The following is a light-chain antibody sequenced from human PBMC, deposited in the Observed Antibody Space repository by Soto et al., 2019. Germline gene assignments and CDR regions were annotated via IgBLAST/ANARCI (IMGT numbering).Light chain of an antibody. CDR3: LLSYSGAPV. CDR2: DKS. Sequence: QVVVTQGPSRTVSPGGRGTLTGVAVALSVSSDHYSYLLQQKPGQAPRTLYYDKSNEGTWTPAQFSGSLLGSKAALTLAGAQAEDDAEYYCLLSYSGAPVFVTGTKVTVL. J-gene: IGLJ1*01. V-gene: IGLV7-46*01. CDR1: ALSVSSDHY.